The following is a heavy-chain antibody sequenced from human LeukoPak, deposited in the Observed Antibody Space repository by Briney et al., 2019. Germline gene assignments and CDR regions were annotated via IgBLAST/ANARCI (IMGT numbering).Heavy chain of an antibody. Sequence: PGGSLRLSCAASGFTFTDAWMNWVRQAPGKGLEWVGHIKNKRDGGTPAYAAPVKGRFTISRDDSNTTAYLQMNSLKTEDTAVYYCTTGYASNWYVWGQGTLVTVSS. J-gene: IGHJ4*02. CDR1: GFTFTDAW. CDR2: IKNKRDGGTP. V-gene: IGHV3-15*01. CDR3: TTGYASNWYV. D-gene: IGHD6-13*01.